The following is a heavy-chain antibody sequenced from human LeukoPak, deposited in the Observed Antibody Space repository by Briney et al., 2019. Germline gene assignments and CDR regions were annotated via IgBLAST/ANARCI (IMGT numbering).Heavy chain of an antibody. V-gene: IGHV3-11*04. D-gene: IGHD5-18*01. CDR2: ISSSGSTI. J-gene: IGHJ3*02. CDR1: GFTFSDYY. Sequence: PGGSLRLSCAASGFTFSDYYMSWIRQAPGKGLEWVSYISSSGSTIYYADSVKGRFTISRDNAKNSLYLQMNSLRAEDTAVYYCARDSGACRPIQLWGGKYVDAFDIWGQGTMVTVSS. CDR3: ARDSGACRPIQLWGGKYVDAFDI.